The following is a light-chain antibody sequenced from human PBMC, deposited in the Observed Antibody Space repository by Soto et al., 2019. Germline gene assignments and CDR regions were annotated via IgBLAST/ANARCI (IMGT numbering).Light chain of an antibody. J-gene: IGKJ1*01. CDR1: QSVNTF. CDR3: QQYINWPCWT. V-gene: IGKV3-15*01. CDR2: GAS. Sequence: EKVLTQSPATLSLSPGERATLSCRASQSVNTFLAWYQHKPGQAPRLLIYGASTRATGIPARFSGSGSGTEFTLTISSLQSEDFAVYYCQQYINWPCWTFGQGTKVEVK.